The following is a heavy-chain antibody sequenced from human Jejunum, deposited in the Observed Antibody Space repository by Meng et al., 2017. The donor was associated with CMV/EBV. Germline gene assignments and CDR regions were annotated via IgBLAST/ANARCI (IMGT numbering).Heavy chain of an antibody. Sequence: GFTFSTYGINWVRQSPGAGLEWVSSISPSGSYKYYADSAKGRFTISRDNAKNSVHLDMNSLRAEDTAVYYCARLEPLAAGGFFDYWGQGTPVTVSS. CDR1: GFTFSTYG. D-gene: IGHD6-13*01. CDR2: ISPSGSYK. CDR3: ARLEPLAAGGFFDY. V-gene: IGHV3-21*06. J-gene: IGHJ4*02.